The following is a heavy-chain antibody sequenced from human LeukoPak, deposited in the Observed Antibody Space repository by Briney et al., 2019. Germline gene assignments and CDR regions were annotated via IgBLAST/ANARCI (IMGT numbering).Heavy chain of an antibody. Sequence: SETLSLTCTVSGGSISSYYWSWIRQPPGKGLELIGYIYYSGSTNYNPSLKSRVTISVDTPKNQFSLKLSSVTAADTAVYYCARVSSGVYFDYWGQGTLVTVSS. CDR2: IYYSGST. CDR3: ARVSSGVYFDY. V-gene: IGHV4-59*01. J-gene: IGHJ4*02. CDR1: GGSISSYY. D-gene: IGHD2-15*01.